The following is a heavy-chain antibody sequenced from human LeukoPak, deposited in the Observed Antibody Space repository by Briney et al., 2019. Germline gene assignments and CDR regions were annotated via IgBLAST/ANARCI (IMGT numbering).Heavy chain of an antibody. CDR2: IGSSSSYI. CDR3: ARVVVVPATSGPMDV. D-gene: IGHD2-2*01. Sequence: GGSLRLSCAASGFTFTTYAMNWVRQAPGKGLEWVSSIGSSSSYIYYADSVKGRFTISRDNAKNSLYLQMNSLRAEDTAVYYCARVVVVPATSGPMDVWGKGTTVTVSS. CDR1: GFTFTTYA. V-gene: IGHV3-21*01. J-gene: IGHJ6*03.